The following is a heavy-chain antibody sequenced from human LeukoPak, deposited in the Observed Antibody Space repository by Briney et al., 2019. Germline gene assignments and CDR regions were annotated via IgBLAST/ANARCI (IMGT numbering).Heavy chain of an antibody. D-gene: IGHD6-6*01. CDR2: IKQDGSEK. CDR3: ARDRPIKSIAARPPTAPDY. J-gene: IGHJ4*02. Sequence: GGSLRLSCAASGFTFSSYWMSWVRQAPGKGLEWVANIKQDGSEKYYVDSVEGRFTISRDNAKNSLYLQMNSLRAEDTAVYYCARDRPIKSIAARPPTAPDYWGQGTLVTVSS. V-gene: IGHV3-7*01. CDR1: GFTFSSYW.